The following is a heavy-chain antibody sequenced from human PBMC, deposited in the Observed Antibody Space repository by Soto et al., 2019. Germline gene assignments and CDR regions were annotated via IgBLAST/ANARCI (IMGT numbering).Heavy chain of an antibody. CDR2: ISGSGGST. CDR3: AKDAKSFLLVVPVPPDY. J-gene: IGHJ4*02. CDR1: GFTFSSYA. V-gene: IGHV3-23*01. Sequence: EVQLLESGGGLVQPGGSLRLSCAASGFTFSSYAMSWVRQAPGKGLEWVSAISGSGGSTYYADSVKGRFTISRDNSKNTLYLQMDSLRAEDTAVYYCAKDAKSFLLVVPVPPDYWGQGTLVTVSS. D-gene: IGHD2-2*01.